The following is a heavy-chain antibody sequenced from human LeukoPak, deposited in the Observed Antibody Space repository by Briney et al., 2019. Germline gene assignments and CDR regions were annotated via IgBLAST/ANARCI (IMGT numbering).Heavy chain of an antibody. CDR3: AGGQMFTSGGFET. D-gene: IGHD6-19*01. CDR1: GFSVSSKY. Sequence: GGSLRLSCAASGFSVSSKYMSWVRQAPGKGLEWVSVLYTAGDTYYADSVKGRFTISRDNSKNTLSLQMNSLRPDDTALYYCAGGQMFTSGGFETWGQGALVTVSS. J-gene: IGHJ5*02. CDR2: LYTAGDT. V-gene: IGHV3-53*01.